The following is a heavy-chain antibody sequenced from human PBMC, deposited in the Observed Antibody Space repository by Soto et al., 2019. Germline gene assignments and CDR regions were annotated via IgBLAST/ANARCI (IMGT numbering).Heavy chain of an antibody. CDR2: IYCSGST. V-gene: IGHV4-59*01. Sequence: SETLSLTCTVSGGSISSGYWRWIWLPPGKGLEWIGYIYCSGSTNYNPSLKSRVTISVDTSKTQFSLKLRSVTAADTAVYYCASAALFWGGYYTGGFDCWGQGTLVTVSS. D-gene: IGHD3-3*01. CDR3: ASAALFWGGYYTGGFDC. CDR1: GGSISSGY. J-gene: IGHJ4*02.